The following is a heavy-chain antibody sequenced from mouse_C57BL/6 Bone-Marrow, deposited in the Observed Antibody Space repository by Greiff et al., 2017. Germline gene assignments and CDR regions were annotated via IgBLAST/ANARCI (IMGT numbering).Heavy chain of an antibody. Sequence: EVQLVESGGDLVKPGGSLKLSCAASGFTFSSYGMSWVRQTPDKRLEWVATISSGGSYNYYPDSVKGRFTISRDNAKNTLYLQMSSLKSEDTAMYYCARRSMIHHWYFDVWGTGTTVTVSS. V-gene: IGHV5-6*01. CDR3: ARRSMIHHWYFDV. J-gene: IGHJ1*03. D-gene: IGHD2-3*01. CDR2: ISSGGSYN. CDR1: GFTFSSYG.